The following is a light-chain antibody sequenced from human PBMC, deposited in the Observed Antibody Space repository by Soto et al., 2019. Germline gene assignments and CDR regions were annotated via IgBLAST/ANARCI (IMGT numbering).Light chain of an antibody. CDR2: KNN. V-gene: IGLV1-44*01. J-gene: IGLJ2*01. CDR3: AAWDASLNGVL. CDR1: SSNIGSYV. Sequence: QSVLTQPPSASGTPGQRVTISCSGSSSNIGSYVVNWYQQLPGTAPKLLIYKNNQRPSGVPDRFSGSKSDTSASLAISGLQSEDEADYYCAAWDASLNGVLFGGGTKVTVL.